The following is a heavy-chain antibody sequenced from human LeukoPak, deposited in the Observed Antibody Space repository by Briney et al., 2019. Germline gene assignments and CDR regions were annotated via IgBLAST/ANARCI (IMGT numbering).Heavy chain of an antibody. Sequence: ASVKVSCKVSGYTLTELSMHWVRQAPGKGLEWMGGFEPADGEIIYAQKFQGRVTMTEDTSTNTAYMEVRSLRSEDTAVYYCATGGLYDLLDYWGQGTLVTVSS. J-gene: IGHJ4*02. D-gene: IGHD3-9*01. CDR1: GYTLTELS. V-gene: IGHV1-24*01. CDR2: FEPADGEI. CDR3: ATGGLYDLLDY.